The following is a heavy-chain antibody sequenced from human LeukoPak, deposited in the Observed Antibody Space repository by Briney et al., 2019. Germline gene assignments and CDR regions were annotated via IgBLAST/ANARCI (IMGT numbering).Heavy chain of an antibody. CDR1: GASIRNTSFY. D-gene: IGHD3-22*01. CDR2: IYSSGTT. Sequence: SETLSLTCAVSGASIRNTSFYWGWIRQPPGKGLQWIASIYSSGTTYYNPSIKSRITLFVDTSKNQVSLKLRSVTAADTAMYYCARLLVGVITTHSGDCWGQGTLVTVSS. J-gene: IGHJ4*02. V-gene: IGHV4-39*01. CDR3: ARLLVGVITTHSGDC.